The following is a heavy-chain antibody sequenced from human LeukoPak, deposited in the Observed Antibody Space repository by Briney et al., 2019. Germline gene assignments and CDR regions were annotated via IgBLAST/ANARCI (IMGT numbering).Heavy chain of an antibody. Sequence: PGGSLRLSCAASGFTFSSYAMSWVRQAPGKGLEWVSAISGSGGSTYYADSVKGRFTISRDNSKNTLYLQMNSLRAEDTAVYYCAKGPWDRGYSYGDNWFDPWGQGTLVTVSS. V-gene: IGHV3-23*01. CDR3: AKGPWDRGYSYGDNWFDP. CDR1: GFTFSSYA. J-gene: IGHJ5*02. CDR2: ISGSGGST. D-gene: IGHD5-18*01.